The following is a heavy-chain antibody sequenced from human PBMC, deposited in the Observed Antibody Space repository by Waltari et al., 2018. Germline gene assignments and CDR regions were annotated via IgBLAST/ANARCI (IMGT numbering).Heavy chain of an antibody. V-gene: IGHV4-39*01. CDR1: GGSISSSSYY. D-gene: IGHD4-17*01. CDR2: IYYSGST. Sequence: QLQLQESGPGLVKPSETLSLTCTVSGGSISSSSYYWGWIRQPPGKGLEWIGSIYYSGSTYYNPSLKRRVTISVDTSKNQFSLKLSSVTAADTAVYYCARHIYGDYPKAYFDYWGQGTLVTVSS. CDR3: ARHIYGDYPKAYFDY. J-gene: IGHJ4*02.